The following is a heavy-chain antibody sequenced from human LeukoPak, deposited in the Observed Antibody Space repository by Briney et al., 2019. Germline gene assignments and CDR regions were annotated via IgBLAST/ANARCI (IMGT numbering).Heavy chain of an antibody. D-gene: IGHD3-10*01. CDR1: GFTFSTYA. V-gene: IGHV3-21*01. Sequence: GGSLRLSCAASGFTFSTYAMNWVRQAPGKGLEWVSSINSGSRYIYYADSVEGRFTISRDNAKNSMYLQMNSLRAEDTAVYYCARDAGSSLWFDPWGQGTLVTVSS. J-gene: IGHJ5*02. CDR2: INSGSRYI. CDR3: ARDAGSSLWFDP.